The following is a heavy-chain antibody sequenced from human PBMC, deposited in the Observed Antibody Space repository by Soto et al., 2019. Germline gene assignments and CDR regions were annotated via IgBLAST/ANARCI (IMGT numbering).Heavy chain of an antibody. Sequence: SETLSLTCAVYGGSFSGYYWSWISQPPGKGLEWIGEINHSGSTNYNPSLKSRVTISVDTSKNQFSLKLSSVTAADTAVYYCARGGGEIVVVPAAKKQDPIYNWFDPWGQGTLVTVSS. J-gene: IGHJ5*02. CDR2: INHSGST. D-gene: IGHD2-2*01. CDR1: GGSFSGYY. CDR3: ARGGGEIVVVPAAKKQDPIYNWFDP. V-gene: IGHV4-34*01.